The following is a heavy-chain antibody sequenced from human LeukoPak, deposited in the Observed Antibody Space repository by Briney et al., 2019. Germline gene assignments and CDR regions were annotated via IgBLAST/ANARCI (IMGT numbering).Heavy chain of an antibody. CDR1: GFTFSSYT. J-gene: IGHJ4*02. CDR2: ISSSSSYI. V-gene: IGHV3-21*01. Sequence: GGSLRLSCAASGFTFSSYTMNWVRQAPGKGLEWVSSISSSSSYIYYADSVKGRFTISRDNAKNSLYLQMNSLRAEDTAVYYCARFGYYGDSSGLDYWGQGTLVTVSS. D-gene: IGHD3-22*01. CDR3: ARFGYYGDSSGLDY.